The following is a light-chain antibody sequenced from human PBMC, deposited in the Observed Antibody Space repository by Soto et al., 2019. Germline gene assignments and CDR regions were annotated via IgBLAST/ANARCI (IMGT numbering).Light chain of an antibody. V-gene: IGLV2-23*01. J-gene: IGLJ1*01. CDR2: EGT. CDR1: SSDVGNYNL. CDR3: CSYAGNTTYV. Sequence: QSALAQPASVSGSPGQSITISCTGTSSDVGNYNLVSWYQQHPGKAPKLLIYEGTRRPSGVSNRFSGSKSGNTASLTISGLQAEDEAAYYCCSYAGNTTYVFGTGTKVTVL.